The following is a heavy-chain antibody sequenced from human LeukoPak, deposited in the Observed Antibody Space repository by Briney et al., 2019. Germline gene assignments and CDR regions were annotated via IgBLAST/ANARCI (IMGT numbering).Heavy chain of an antibody. CDR1: GFTFSSYG. Sequence: PGRSLRLSCAASGFTFSSYGMHWVRQAPGKGLEWVGIISYDGSNKDYIDSVKGRFTISRDNSKNTLYLQMNSLRAEDTAVYYCAKDWRFGQLLPIDYWGQGTLVTVSS. CDR3: AKDWRFGQLLPIDY. V-gene: IGHV3-30*18. CDR2: ISYDGSNK. D-gene: IGHD3-10*01. J-gene: IGHJ4*02.